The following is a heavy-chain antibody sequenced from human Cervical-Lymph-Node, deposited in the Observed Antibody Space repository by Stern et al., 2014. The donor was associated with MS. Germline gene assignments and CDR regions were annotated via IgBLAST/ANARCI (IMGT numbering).Heavy chain of an antibody. V-gene: IGHV4-4*07. J-gene: IGHJ4*02. CDR2: IYDSDNT. CDR3: ARNVRAAAGTFYFDY. Sequence: QLQLQESGPGLVKSSETLSLTCTVSGDSISNYYWSWIRQPAGKRLEWIGRIYDSDNTNYNPSLKSRVTMSIDTSKNHFSLKLTSVTAADTGVYYCARNVRAAAGTFYFDYWGQGIQVTVSS. CDR1: GDSISNYY. D-gene: IGHD6-13*01.